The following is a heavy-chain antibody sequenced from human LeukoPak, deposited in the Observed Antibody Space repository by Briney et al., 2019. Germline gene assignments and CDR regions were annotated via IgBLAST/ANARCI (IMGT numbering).Heavy chain of an antibody. D-gene: IGHD3-9*01. CDR1: GFTFSSYA. J-gene: IGHJ6*02. V-gene: IGHV3-48*03. Sequence: GGSLRLSCAASGFTFSSYAMSWVRQAPGKGLEWVSYISSSGSTIYYADSVKGRFTISRDNAKNSLYLQMNSLRAEDTAVYYCARDLRRYYDILTGSFYGMDVWGQGTTVTVSS. CDR2: ISSSGSTI. CDR3: ARDLRRYYDILTGSFYGMDV.